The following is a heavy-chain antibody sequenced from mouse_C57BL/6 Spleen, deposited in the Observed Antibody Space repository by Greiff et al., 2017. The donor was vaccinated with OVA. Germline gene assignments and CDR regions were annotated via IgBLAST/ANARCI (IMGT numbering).Heavy chain of an antibody. V-gene: IGHV1-9*01. CDR1: GYTFTGYW. CDR2: ILPGSGST. D-gene: IGHD2-5*01. CDR3: AREGPRSNYWAY. J-gene: IGHJ3*01. Sequence: QVQLQQSGAELMKPGASVKLSCKATGYTFTGYWIEWVKQRPGHGLEWIGEILPGSGSTNYNEKFKGKATFTADTSSNTAYMQLSSLTTEDSAIYYCAREGPRSNYWAYWGQGTLVTVSA.